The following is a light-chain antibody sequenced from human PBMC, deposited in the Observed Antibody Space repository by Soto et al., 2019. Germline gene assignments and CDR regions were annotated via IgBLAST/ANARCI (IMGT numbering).Light chain of an antibody. CDR3: SSYAGSKLWV. V-gene: IGLV2-8*01. J-gene: IGLJ3*02. Sequence: QSALTQSPSASGSPGQSVTISCTGTSSDVGNYKYVSWYQQHPGKAPKLMLYEVSKRPSGVPDRFSGSKSGNTAALTVAGLQVEDEADYYCSSYAGSKLWVFGGGTKVTVL. CDR1: SSDVGNYKY. CDR2: EVS.